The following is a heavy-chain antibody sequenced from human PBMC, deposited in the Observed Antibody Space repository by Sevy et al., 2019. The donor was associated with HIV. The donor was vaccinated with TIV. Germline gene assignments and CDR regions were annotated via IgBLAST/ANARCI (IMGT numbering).Heavy chain of an antibody. D-gene: IGHD2-8*01. CDR1: GFTXSKYS. CDR2: LSFGCGEI. CDR3: AREGCTKPHDY. V-gene: IGHV3-23*01. J-gene: IGHJ4*02. Sequence: GVSLRLSCAASGFTXSKYSMSWVRQPPGKGLEWVSTLSFGCGEINYADSVKGRFTISRDNSKSSVYLQMNNLRPEDTAVYYCAREGCTKPHDYWGQXTLVTVSS.